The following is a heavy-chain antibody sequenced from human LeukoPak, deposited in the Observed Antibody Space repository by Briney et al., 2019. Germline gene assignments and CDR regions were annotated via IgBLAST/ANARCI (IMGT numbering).Heavy chain of an antibody. D-gene: IGHD1-14*01. Sequence: GSSVKVSCKASGGTFSSYAISWVRQAPGQGLEWMGRIIPILGIANYAQKFQGGVTITADKSTSTAYMELSSLRSEDTAVYYCARDSNPDGYYYYYYGMDVWGQGTTVTVSS. J-gene: IGHJ6*02. CDR1: GGTFSSYA. CDR3: ARDSNPDGYYYYYYGMDV. CDR2: IIPILGIA. V-gene: IGHV1-69*04.